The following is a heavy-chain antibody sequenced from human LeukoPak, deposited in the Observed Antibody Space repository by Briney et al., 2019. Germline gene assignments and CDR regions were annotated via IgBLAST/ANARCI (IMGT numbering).Heavy chain of an antibody. J-gene: IGHJ6*03. V-gene: IGHV3-7*01. CDR3: AKGAFRDQVQGYYYMDV. CDR1: GFTFSSYW. Sequence: PGGSLRLSCAASGFTFSSYWMSWVRQAPGKGLGWVANIKQDGSEKYYVDSVKGRFIISRDNAKNSLYLQMNSLRAEDTAVYYCAKGAFRDQVQGYYYMDVWGKGTTVTVSS. D-gene: IGHD3-10*01. CDR2: IKQDGSEK.